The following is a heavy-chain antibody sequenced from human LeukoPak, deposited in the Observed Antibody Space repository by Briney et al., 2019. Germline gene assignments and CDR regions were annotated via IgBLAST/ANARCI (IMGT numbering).Heavy chain of an antibody. V-gene: IGHV1-2*02. D-gene: IGHD4-17*01. CDR2: ISPNSGGT. CDR3: ARGADYGDYGNYYFDY. Sequence: ASVKVSCKASGYTFTGYYMHWVRQAPGQGLEWMGWISPNSGGTNYAQKFQGRVTMTRDTSISTAYMELSRLRSDDTAVYYCARGADYGDYGNYYFDYWGQGTLVTVSS. J-gene: IGHJ4*02. CDR1: GYTFTGYY.